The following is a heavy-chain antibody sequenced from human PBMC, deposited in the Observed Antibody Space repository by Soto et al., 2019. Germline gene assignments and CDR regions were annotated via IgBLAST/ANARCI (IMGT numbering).Heavy chain of an antibody. CDR1: GFTFGSYS. V-gene: IGHV3-21*01. D-gene: IGHD5-18*01. CDR2: TSSSSSYI. Sequence: GGSLRLSCAASGFTFGSYSMNWVRQAPGKGLEWVSSTSSSSSYIYYADSVKGRFTISRDNAKNSLYLQMNSLRAEDTAVYYCARVKGTAMAPFDYWGQGTLVTVSS. J-gene: IGHJ4*02. CDR3: ARVKGTAMAPFDY.